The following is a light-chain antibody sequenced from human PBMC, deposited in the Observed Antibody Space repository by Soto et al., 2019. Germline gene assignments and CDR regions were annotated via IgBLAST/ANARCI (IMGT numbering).Light chain of an antibody. CDR2: DAS. Sequence: DIQMTQSPSSLSASVGDRVTITCRASQSIVTYLNWYLQKPGKAPKLLIYDASILEAGVPSRFSGSGSGTDFTFTISSLQPEDVATYYCQHCDYLPIFGPGTTVDFK. CDR1: QSIVTY. CDR3: QHCDYLPI. V-gene: IGKV1-33*01. J-gene: IGKJ3*01.